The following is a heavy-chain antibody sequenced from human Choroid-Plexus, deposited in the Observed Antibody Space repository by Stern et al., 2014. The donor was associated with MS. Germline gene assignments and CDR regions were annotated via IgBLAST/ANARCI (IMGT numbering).Heavy chain of an antibody. CDR3: VRGPGGWNSAEYFPH. V-gene: IGHV3-30-3*01. D-gene: IGHD1/OR15-1a*01. J-gene: IGHJ1*01. CDR1: GFTFKNYP. CDR2: ISHDGSSQ. Sequence: VQLLESGGGVVQPGKSLRLSCAASGFTFKNYPMHWVRQAPGKGLEWVAGISHDGSSQYYADSVKGRFTISRDNSKNTLYVQTDSLRADDTAIYYCVRGPGGWNSAEYFPHWGQGALVTVSS.